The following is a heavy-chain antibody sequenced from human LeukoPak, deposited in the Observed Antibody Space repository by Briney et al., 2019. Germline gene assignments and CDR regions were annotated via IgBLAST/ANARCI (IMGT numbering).Heavy chain of an antibody. CDR1: GGSISSYY. D-gene: IGHD7-27*01. Sequence: SETLSLTCTVSGGSISSYYWSWIRQPPGKGLEWIGYIYYSGRTNYKPSLKSRVTISVDTSKNQFSLKLSSVTAADTAVYYCARDSWGRFDYWGQGTLVAVSS. CDR2: IYYSGRT. V-gene: IGHV4-59*01. J-gene: IGHJ4*02. CDR3: ARDSWGRFDY.